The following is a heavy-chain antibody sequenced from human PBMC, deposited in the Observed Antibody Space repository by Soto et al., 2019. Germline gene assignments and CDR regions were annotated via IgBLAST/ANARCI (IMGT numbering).Heavy chain of an antibody. CDR3: ARHTPAISISDH. D-gene: IGHD2-15*01. CDR1: GGSISSYY. CDR2: IYYSGST. V-gene: IGHV4-39*01. J-gene: IGHJ4*02. Sequence: SETLSLTCTVSGGSISSYYWGWIRQPPGKGLEWIGSIYYSGSTYYNPSLKSRVTISVDTSKNQFSLKLSSVTAAETAVYYCARHTPAISISDHWGQGTLVTVSS.